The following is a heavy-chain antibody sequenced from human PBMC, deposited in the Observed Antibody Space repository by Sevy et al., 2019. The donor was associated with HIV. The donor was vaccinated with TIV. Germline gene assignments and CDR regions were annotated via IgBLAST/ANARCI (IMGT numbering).Heavy chain of an antibody. CDR2: IYPGDSDT. CDR1: GYSFTSYW. Sequence: GESLKISCKGSGYSFTSYWIGWVRQMPGKGLEWVGIIYPGDSDTRYSPSFQGQVTISADKSISTAYLQWSSLKASDTAMYYCARPKGYYGSGSYYNSLFDYWGQGTLVTVSS. CDR3: ARPKGYYGSGSYYNSLFDY. V-gene: IGHV5-51*01. D-gene: IGHD3-10*01. J-gene: IGHJ4*02.